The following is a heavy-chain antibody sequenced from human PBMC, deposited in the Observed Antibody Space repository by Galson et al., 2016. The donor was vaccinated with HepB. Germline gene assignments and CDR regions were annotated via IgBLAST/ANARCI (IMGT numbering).Heavy chain of an antibody. V-gene: IGHV1-24*01. CDR3: ATFNRPTVYDYNYWDQYYFSY. D-gene: IGHD5-24*01. CDR1: GSTVAELS. J-gene: IGHJ4*02. CDR2: FDPENVKT. Sequence: SVKVSCKVSGSTVAELSIHWVRQTPAYGLEWMGGFDPENVKTFYSQKFQGRLTVTEDTSTDTAYMELTRLRSEDTAVYFCATFNRPTVYDYNYWDQYYFSYWGQGTLITVSS.